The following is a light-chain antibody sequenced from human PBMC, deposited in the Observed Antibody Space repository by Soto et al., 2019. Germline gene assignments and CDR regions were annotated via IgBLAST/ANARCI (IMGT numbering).Light chain of an antibody. CDR2: DAS. CDR3: QQRSNWPPIT. CDR1: QSISSY. Sequence: EPVLTQSPATLSLPPGERATLSCRASQSISSYLAWYQQKPGQAPRLLIYDASNRATGIPARFSGIVSGTDFTLTISSLEPEDFAVYYGQQRSNWPPITFGQGTRLEIK. J-gene: IGKJ5*01. V-gene: IGKV3-11*01.